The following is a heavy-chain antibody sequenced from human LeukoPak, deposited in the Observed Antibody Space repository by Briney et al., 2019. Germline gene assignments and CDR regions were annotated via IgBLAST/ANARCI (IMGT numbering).Heavy chain of an antibody. CDR3: ARQTYYYGSGSYSNYHGMDV. CDR1: GGSISSYY. CDR2: IYYSGST. J-gene: IGHJ6*02. Sequence: SETLSLTCTVSGGSISSYYWSWIRQPPGKGLEWIGYIYYSGSTNYNPSLKSRVTISVDTSKNQFSLKLSSVTAADTAVYYCARQTYYYGSGSYSNYHGMDVWGQGTTVTVSS. V-gene: IGHV4-59*08. D-gene: IGHD3-10*01.